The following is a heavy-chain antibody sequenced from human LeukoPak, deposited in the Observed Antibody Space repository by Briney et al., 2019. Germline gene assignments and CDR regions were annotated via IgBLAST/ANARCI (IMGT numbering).Heavy chain of an antibody. D-gene: IGHD2-2*01. Sequence: ASVKVSCKASGGTFSSYAISWVRQAPGQGLEWMGRIIPIFGIANYAQKFQGRATITADKSTSTAYMELSSLRSEDTAVYYCARVDCSSTSCYGPNYGRDVWGQGTTVTVSS. CDR2: IIPIFGIA. CDR3: ARVDCSSTSCYGPNYGRDV. V-gene: IGHV1-69*04. J-gene: IGHJ6*02. CDR1: GGTFSSYA.